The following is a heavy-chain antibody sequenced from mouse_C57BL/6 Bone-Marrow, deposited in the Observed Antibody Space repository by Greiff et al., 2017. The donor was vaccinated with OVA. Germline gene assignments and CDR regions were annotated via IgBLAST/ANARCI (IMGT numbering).Heavy chain of an antibody. D-gene: IGHD1-1*01. Sequence: VQLQQPGAELVRPGSSVKLSCKASGYTFTSYWMDWVKQRPGQGLAWIGNIYPSDSETHYNQKFKDKATLTVEKSSSTAYMQLSSLTSEDSAVYYCARLDTTVPSLYGYFDVWGTGTTVTVSS. CDR1: GYTFTSYW. CDR2: IYPSDSET. CDR3: ARLDTTVPSLYGYFDV. J-gene: IGHJ1*03. V-gene: IGHV1-61*01.